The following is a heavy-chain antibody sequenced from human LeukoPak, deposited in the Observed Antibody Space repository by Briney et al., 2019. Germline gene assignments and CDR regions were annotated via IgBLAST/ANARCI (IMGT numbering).Heavy chain of an antibody. V-gene: IGHV4-31*03. J-gene: IGHJ5*02. CDR1: GGSISSGGYY. Sequence: SQTLSLTCTVSGGSISSGGYYWSWIRQHPGKGLEWIGYIYYSGSTYYNPSLKSRVTISVDTSKNQFSLKLSSVTAADTVVYYCARMHYYDSSGYNNNWFDPWGQGTLVTVSS. D-gene: IGHD3-22*01. CDR3: ARMHYYDSSGYNNNWFDP. CDR2: IYYSGST.